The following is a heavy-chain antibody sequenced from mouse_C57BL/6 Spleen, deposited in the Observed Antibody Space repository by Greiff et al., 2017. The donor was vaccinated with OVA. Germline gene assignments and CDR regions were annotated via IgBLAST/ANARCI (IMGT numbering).Heavy chain of an antibody. CDR2: ILPGSGST. CDR1: GYTFTGYW. V-gene: IGHV1-9*01. J-gene: IGHJ2*01. D-gene: IGHD1-1*01. CDR3: AREGSTVVGHFDY. Sequence: QVQLQQSGAELMKPGASVKLSCKATGYTFTGYWIEWVKQRPGHGLEWIGEILPGSGSTNYNAKFKGKATFTADTSSNTAYMQLSSLTTEDSAIEDCAREGSTVVGHFDYWGQGTTLTVSS.